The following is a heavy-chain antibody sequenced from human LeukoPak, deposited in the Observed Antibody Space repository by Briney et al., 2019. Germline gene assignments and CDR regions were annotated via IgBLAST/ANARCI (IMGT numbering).Heavy chain of an antibody. D-gene: IGHD1-26*01. J-gene: IGHJ4*02. Sequence: GGSLRLSCAASGFTFSSYAMHWVRQAPGKGLEWVAVISYDGSNKYYADSVKGRFTIPRDNSKNTLYLQMNSLRAEDTAVYYCARYEGDNTFDYWGQGTLVTVSS. CDR2: ISYDGSNK. CDR3: ARYEGDNTFDY. V-gene: IGHV3-30-3*01. CDR1: GFTFSSYA.